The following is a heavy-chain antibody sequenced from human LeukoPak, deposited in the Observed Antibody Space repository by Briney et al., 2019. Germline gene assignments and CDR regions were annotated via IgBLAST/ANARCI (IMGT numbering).Heavy chain of an antibody. D-gene: IGHD3-16*01. CDR1: GFSFRYYA. CDR3: TEDAALITYFFDS. J-gene: IGHJ4*02. Sequence: GGSLRLSCAASGFSFRYYAMSWVRQAPGKGLEWVSAISDSGGSTYYADSVKGRFTVSRDNSKNTLYLQMDSLRAEDTAVYYCTEDAALITYFFDSWGPGTLVSVSS. CDR2: ISDSGGST. V-gene: IGHV3-23*01.